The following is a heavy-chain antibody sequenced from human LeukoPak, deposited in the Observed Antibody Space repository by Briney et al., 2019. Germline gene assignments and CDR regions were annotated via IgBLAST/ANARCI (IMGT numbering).Heavy chain of an antibody. CDR2: IRGDGSMT. J-gene: IGHJ4*02. CDR3: AKGTKPVMTIPDY. D-gene: IGHD1/OR15-1a*01. V-gene: IGHV3-74*01. CDR1: EFTFSAYW. Sequence: PGGSLRLSCAASEFTFSAYWMHWVRQAPGKGLVWVSRIRGDGSMTNYADSVKGRFTISRDNAKNSLFLQMNSLRAEDTAMYYCAKGTKPVMTIPDYWGQGILVTVSS.